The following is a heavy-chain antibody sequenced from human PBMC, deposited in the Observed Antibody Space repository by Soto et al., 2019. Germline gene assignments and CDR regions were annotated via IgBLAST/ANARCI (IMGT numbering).Heavy chain of an antibody. CDR1: GFIFSDHG. Sequence: QVQLVESGGGEVQPGTSLRLSCSASGFIFSDHGMHWVRQAPGKGLEWVAVVSSDGTKTFYADSVKGRLTIYRDNSKNILYRNLNSWTPDDMDVYYCAKDLRQASAGASVYGMDVWGQGTTVTGSS. CDR3: AKDLRQASAGASVYGMDV. V-gene: IGHV3-30*18. J-gene: IGHJ6*02. CDR2: VSSDGTKT. D-gene: IGHD7-27*01.